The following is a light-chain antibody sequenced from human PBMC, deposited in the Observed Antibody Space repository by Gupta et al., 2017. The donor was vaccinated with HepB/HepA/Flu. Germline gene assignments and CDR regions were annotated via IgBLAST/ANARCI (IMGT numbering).Light chain of an antibody. CDR1: QSVSSTY. CDR3: QQHGDSPHT. Sequence: EIVLTQSPGTLSLSPGERATLSCRASQSVSSTYLAWYQQKPGQAPRLLIYGASSRATGIPDRFSGSGSGTDFTLTISRLEPEDFAVYYCQQHGDSPHTFGPGTKVDIK. V-gene: IGKV3-20*01. CDR2: GAS. J-gene: IGKJ3*01.